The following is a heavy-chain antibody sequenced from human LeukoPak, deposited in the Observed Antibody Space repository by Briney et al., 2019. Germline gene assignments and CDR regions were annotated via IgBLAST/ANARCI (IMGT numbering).Heavy chain of an antibody. V-gene: IGHV4-34*01. CDR2: INHSGST. J-gene: IGHJ4*02. CDR3: ARLAFYDSSGYYFDY. CDR1: GGSFSGYY. D-gene: IGHD3-22*01. Sequence: SETLSLTCAVYGGSFSGYYWSWIRQPPGKGLEWIGAINHSGSTNYNPSLKSRVTISVDTSKNQFSLKLSSVTAADTAVYYCARLAFYDSSGYYFDYWGQGTLVTVSS.